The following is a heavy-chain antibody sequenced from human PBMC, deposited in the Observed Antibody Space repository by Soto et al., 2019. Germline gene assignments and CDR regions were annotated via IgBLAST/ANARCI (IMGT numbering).Heavy chain of an antibody. J-gene: IGHJ3*02. Sequence: GGSLRLSCTASEFTLNNYCMHWVRQAPGKGLVWVSRLNSDGSITTYADSVKGRFTISRDNARNSLCLHTNSRRAEATAVSSFAGSGSGAEDIGGRGTMVTVSS. V-gene: IGHV3-74*01. CDR3: AGSGSGAEDI. CDR2: LNSDGSIT. CDR1: EFTLNNYC. D-gene: IGHD3-10*01.